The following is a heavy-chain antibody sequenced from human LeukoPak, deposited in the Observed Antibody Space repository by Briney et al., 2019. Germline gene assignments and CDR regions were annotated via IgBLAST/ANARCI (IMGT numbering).Heavy chain of an antibody. D-gene: IGHD3-10*01. V-gene: IGHV4-61*02. CDR1: GGSISSGSYY. CDR3: ASWFRRYFGY. J-gene: IGHJ4*02. CDR2: IYTSGST. Sequence: SETLSLTCTVSGGSISSGSYYWSWIRQPAGKGLEWIGRIYTSGSTNYNPSLKSRVTISVDTSKNQFSLKLSSVTAADTAVYYCASWFRRYFGYWGQGTQVTVSS.